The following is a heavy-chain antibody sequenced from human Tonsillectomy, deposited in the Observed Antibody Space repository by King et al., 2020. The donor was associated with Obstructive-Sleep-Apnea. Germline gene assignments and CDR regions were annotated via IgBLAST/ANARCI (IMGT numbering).Heavy chain of an antibody. D-gene: IGHD5-24*01. CDR3: ARDHNWAFDH. CDR2: ISISCSDM. J-gene: IGHJ4*02. V-gene: IGHV3-48*04. CDR1: GFTYSSYS. Sequence: EVQLVESGGGLVQPGGSLRLSCAASGFTYSSYSVNCVRQAPGKGREGVSYISISCSDMNYADSVKGRFTVSRDNAKNSLYLPMNSLRPEDTAVFYLARDHNWAFDHWGQGTLVTVSS.